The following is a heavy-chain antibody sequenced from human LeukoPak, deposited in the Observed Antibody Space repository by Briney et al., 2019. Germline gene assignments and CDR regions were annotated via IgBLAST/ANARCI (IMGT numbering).Heavy chain of an antibody. CDR3: ARDPNLYYYDSSGYYVD. J-gene: IGHJ4*02. Sequence: SETLSLTCTVSGGSISSSSYYWGWIRQPPGKGLEWIGSIYYSGSTYYNPSIKSRVTISVDTSKNQFSLKLSSVTAADTAVYYCARDPNLYYYDSSGYYVDWGQGTLVTVSS. V-gene: IGHV4-39*07. D-gene: IGHD3-22*01. CDR2: IYYSGST. CDR1: GGSISSSSYY.